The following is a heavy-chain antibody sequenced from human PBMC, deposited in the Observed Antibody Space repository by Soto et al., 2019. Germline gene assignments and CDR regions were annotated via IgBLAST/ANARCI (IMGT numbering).Heavy chain of an antibody. J-gene: IGHJ4*02. D-gene: IGHD2-8*01. CDR2: ISGHNGNT. V-gene: IGHV1-18*04. CDR3: ARDLYPLAYYFDF. CDR1: GYTFTNHG. Sequence: ASVKVSCKASGYTFTNHGISWVRQAPGQGLEWLGWISGHNGNTKYAQRLKGRVTMTADTSMSTAYTELRSLRSDDTAVYYCARDLYPLAYYFDFWGQGTLVTVSS.